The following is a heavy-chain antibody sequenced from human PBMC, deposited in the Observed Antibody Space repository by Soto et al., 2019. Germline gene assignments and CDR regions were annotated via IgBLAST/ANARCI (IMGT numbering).Heavy chain of an antibody. CDR1: GDSISSSSYY. CDR3: ARGRGCFDY. CDR2: IYYSGNT. D-gene: IGHD1-26*01. V-gene: IGHV4-39*01. Sequence: QLQLQESGPGLVKPSETLSLTCTVSGDSISSSSYYWGWISQPPGKGLEWIGSIYYSGNTYQNPSLKSRVTISVDTSKKQFSLKLSSGTAADTAVYYCARGRGCFDYWCQGTLVMVS. J-gene: IGHJ4*02.